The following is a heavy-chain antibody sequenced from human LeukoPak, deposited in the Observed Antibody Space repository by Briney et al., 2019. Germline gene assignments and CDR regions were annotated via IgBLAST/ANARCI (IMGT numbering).Heavy chain of an antibody. D-gene: IGHD3-10*01. Sequence: PGGSLRLSCAASGFTFSSYAMSWVRQAPGKGLEWVSAISGSGGSTYYADSVKGRFTISRDNSKNTLYLQMNSLRAEDTAVYCCAKDLGLMVRGEFDYWGQGTLVTVSS. CDR2: ISGSGGST. CDR3: AKDLGLMVRGEFDY. CDR1: GFTFSSYA. V-gene: IGHV3-23*01. J-gene: IGHJ4*02.